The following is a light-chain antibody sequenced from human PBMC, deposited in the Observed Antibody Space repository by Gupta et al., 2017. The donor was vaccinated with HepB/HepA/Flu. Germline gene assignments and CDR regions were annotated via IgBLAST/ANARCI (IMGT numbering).Light chain of an antibody. CDR1: QSISSSN. V-gene: IGKV3-15*01. J-gene: IGKJ1*01. CDR2: GAS. CDR3: QQDNNWPLT. Sequence: EIVMTQSPATLSVSPGERATLSCRASQSISSSNLAWYQQKPGQAPRLLIYGASTRATGFPARFSGSGSGTEFTLTISSLQPEDFAVYYCQQDNNWPLTFGQGTKVEIK.